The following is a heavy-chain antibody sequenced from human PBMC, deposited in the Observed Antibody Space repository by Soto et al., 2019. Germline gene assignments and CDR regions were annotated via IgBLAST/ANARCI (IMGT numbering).Heavy chain of an antibody. CDR1: GGSISSGDYW. D-gene: IGHD3-16*01. CDR3: ARQGGGDKWYFDV. J-gene: IGHJ2*01. CDR2: VYYDGTT. V-gene: IGHV4-39*01. Sequence: QLQLQESGPGLVKPSETLSLTCTVSGGSISSGDYWWAWIRQLPGKELEWIGLGSVYYDGTTHSNPSLKSRVIISIATSNNQFSLKLNSVTAADTALYYCARQGGGDKWYFDVWGRGTLVTVSS.